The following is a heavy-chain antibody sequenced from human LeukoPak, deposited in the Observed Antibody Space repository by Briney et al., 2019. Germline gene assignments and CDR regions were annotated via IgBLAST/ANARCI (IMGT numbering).Heavy chain of an antibody. CDR3: ARSGHSSSWYLDY. V-gene: IGHV3-48*03. D-gene: IGHD6-13*01. CDR2: ISSSGSTI. J-gene: IGHJ4*02. CDR1: GFTFSSHA. Sequence: GGSLRLSCAASGFTFSSHAMSWVRQAPGKGLEWVSYISSSGSTIYYADSVKGRFTISRDNAKNSLYLQMNSLRAEDTAVYYCARSGHSSSWYLDYWGQGTLVTVSS.